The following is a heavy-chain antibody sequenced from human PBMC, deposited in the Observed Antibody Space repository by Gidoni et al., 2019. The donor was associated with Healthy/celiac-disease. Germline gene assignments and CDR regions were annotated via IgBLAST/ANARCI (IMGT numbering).Heavy chain of an antibody. V-gene: IGHV4-34*01. J-gene: IGHJ6*03. CDR1: GWSFSGYY. CDR3: ARGWAYYGDYQNYYYYMDV. D-gene: IGHD4-17*01. Sequence: QVQLQQWGAGLLKPSETLSLTCAVYGWSFSGYYWSCIRQPPGKGLEWIGEINHSGSTNYNPSLKSRVTISVDTSKNQFSLKLSSVTAADTAVYYCARGWAYYGDYQNYYYYMDVWGKGTTVTVSS. CDR2: INHSGST.